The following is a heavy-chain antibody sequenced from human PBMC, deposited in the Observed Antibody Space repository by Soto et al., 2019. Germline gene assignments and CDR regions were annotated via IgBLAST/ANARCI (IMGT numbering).Heavy chain of an antibody. Sequence: QVQLVESGGGVVQPGRSLRLSCAASGFTFSSYGMHWVRQAPGKGLEWVAVIWYDGSNKYYADSVKGRFTISRDNSKNTLYLQMNSLRAEDTAVYYCARGFGEPHRSALYYYGMDVWGQGTTVTVSS. CDR2: IWYDGSNK. V-gene: IGHV3-33*01. CDR3: ARGFGEPHRSALYYYGMDV. J-gene: IGHJ6*02. CDR1: GFTFSSYG. D-gene: IGHD3-10*01.